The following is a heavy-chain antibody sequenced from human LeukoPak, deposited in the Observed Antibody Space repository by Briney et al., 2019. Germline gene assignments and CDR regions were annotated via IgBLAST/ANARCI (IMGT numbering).Heavy chain of an antibody. CDR2: IFYNGST. Sequence: AETVSLTCTVCSRPISPSNYFCGWIRKPRGKGLELFGNIFYNGSTYYSPSLRSRVTISLDTSRNQFSLELSSVTAADTAVYYCARSESSGNWEWFDPWGQGTLVTVSS. D-gene: IGHD3-22*01. V-gene: IGHV4-39*07. J-gene: IGHJ5*02. CDR1: SRPISPSNYF. CDR3: ARSESSGNWEWFDP.